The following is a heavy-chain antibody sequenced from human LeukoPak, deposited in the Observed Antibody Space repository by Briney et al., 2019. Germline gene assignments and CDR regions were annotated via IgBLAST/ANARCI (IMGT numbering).Heavy chain of an antibody. V-gene: IGHV4-34*01. CDR3: ARGMGQLAAHFDY. D-gene: IGHD6-13*01. J-gene: IGHJ4*02. CDR1: GGSISSGGYS. CDR2: INHSGST. Sequence: SETLSLTCAVSGGSISSGGYSWSWIRQPPGKGLEWIGEINHSGSTNYNPSLKSRVTISVDTSKNQFSLKLSSVTAEDTAVYYCARGMGQLAAHFDYWGQGTLVTVSS.